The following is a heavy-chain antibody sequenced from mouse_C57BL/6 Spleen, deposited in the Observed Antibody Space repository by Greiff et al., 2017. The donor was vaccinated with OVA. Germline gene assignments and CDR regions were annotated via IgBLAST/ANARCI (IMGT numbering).Heavy chain of an antibody. V-gene: IGHV1-15*01. D-gene: IGHD2-3*01. CDR2: IDPETGGT. Sequence: QVQLQQSGAELVRPGASVTLSCKASGYTFTDYEMHWVKQTPVHGLEWIGAIDPETGGTAYNQKFKGKAILTADKSSSTAYMELRSLTSEDSAVYYCTRADGYQSWFAYWGQGTLVTVSA. J-gene: IGHJ3*01. CDR1: GYTFTDYE. CDR3: TRADGYQSWFAY.